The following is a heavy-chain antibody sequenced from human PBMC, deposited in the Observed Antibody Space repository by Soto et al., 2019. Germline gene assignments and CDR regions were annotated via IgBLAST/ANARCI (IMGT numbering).Heavy chain of an antibody. Sequence: EVQLVESGGGLVKPGGSLRLSCAASGFTFSNAWMNWVRQAPGKGLEWVGRIKSKTDGGTTDYAAPVKGRFTISRDDSKNTLYLQMNSLKTEDTAVYYCTTQYYDFWSGYYSNYWGQGTLVTVSS. CDR2: IKSKTDGGTT. CDR1: GFTFSNAW. J-gene: IGHJ4*02. D-gene: IGHD3-3*01. CDR3: TTQYYDFWSGYYSNY. V-gene: IGHV3-15*07.